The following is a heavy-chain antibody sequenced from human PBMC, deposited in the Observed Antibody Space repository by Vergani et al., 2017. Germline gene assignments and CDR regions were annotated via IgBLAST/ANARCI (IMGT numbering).Heavy chain of an antibody. J-gene: IGHJ4*02. CDR1: GYTFTSYA. CDR3: VTGRGIY. V-gene: IGHV1-8*02. CDR2: MNPNSGNT. Sequence: QVQLVQSGSELKKPGASVKVSCKASGYTFTSYAMNWVRQATGQGLEWMGWMNPNSGNTGYAQKFQGRVTMTRKTSITTAYMELSSLRSDDTAVYFCVTGRGIYWGQGTLVTVST. D-gene: IGHD6-13*01.